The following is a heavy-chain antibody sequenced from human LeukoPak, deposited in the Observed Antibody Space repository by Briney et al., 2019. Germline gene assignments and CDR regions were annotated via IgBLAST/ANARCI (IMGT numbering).Heavy chain of an antibody. CDR3: AKDSIAALGYFDY. Sequence: GGSLRLSCAASGFTVSSNYMSWVRQAPGKGLEWVSVIYSGGSTYYADSVKGRFTISRDNSKNTLYLQMNSLRAEDTAVYYCAKDSIAALGYFDYWGQGTLVTVSS. V-gene: IGHV3-53*01. J-gene: IGHJ4*02. D-gene: IGHD6-6*01. CDR1: GFTVSSNY. CDR2: IYSGGST.